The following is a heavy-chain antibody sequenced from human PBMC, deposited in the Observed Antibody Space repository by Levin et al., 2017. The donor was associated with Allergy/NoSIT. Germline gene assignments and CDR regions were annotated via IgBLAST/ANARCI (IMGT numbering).Heavy chain of an antibody. CDR2: INHSGST. Sequence: SETLSLTCAVYGGSFSGYYWSWIRQPPGKGLEWIGEINHSGSTNYNPSLKSRVTISVDTSKNQFSLKLSPVTAADTAVYYCARGWGYYYGSGSPPLRYWGQGTLVTVSS. V-gene: IGHV4-34*01. CDR1: GGSFSGYY. D-gene: IGHD3-10*01. J-gene: IGHJ4*02. CDR3: ARGWGYYYGSGSPPLRY.